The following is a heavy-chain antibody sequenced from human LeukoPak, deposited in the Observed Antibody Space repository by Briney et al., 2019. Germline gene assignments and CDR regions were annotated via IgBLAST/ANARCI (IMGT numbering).Heavy chain of an antibody. CDR2: IYYSGST. CDR3: ARGTYYYGSGSSPFDY. V-gene: IGHV4-39*07. J-gene: IGHJ4*02. D-gene: IGHD3-10*01. Sequence: SETLSLTCTVSGGSISSSSYYWGWIRQPPGKGLEWIGSIYYSGSTYYNPSLKSRVTISVDTSKNQFSLKLSSVTAADTAVYYCARGTYYYGSGSSPFDYWGQGTLVTVSS. CDR1: GGSISSSSYY.